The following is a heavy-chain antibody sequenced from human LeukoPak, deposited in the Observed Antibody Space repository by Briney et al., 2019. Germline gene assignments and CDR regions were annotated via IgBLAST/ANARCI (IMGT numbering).Heavy chain of an antibody. D-gene: IGHD2-15*01. CDR1: GGSISRYY. CDR2: SYYTGNT. CDR3: ARVQYAAGSYYMDV. Sequence: SETLFLTCTVSGGSISRYYWSWIRQPPGKGLEWIGFSYYTGNTNYNPSLKSRVTISVDTSTNQFSLKLSSVTAADTAVYYCARVQYAAGSYYMDVWGEGTTVTVSS. J-gene: IGHJ6*03. V-gene: IGHV4-59*01.